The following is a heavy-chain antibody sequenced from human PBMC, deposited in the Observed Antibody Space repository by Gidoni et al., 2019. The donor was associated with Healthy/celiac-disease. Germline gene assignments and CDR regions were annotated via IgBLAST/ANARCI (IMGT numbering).Heavy chain of an antibody. CDR1: GGSFSVYY. CDR3: ARGDCSGGSCYLPYYYGMDV. J-gene: IGHJ6*02. V-gene: IGHV4-34*01. CDR2: INHSGST. Sequence: QVQLQQWGAGLLKPSETLSLTCAVYGGSFSVYYWSWIRQPPGKGLEWIGEINHSGSTNYNPSLKSRVTISVDTSKNQFSLKLSSVTAADTAVYYCARGDCSGGSCYLPYYYGMDVWGQGTTVTVSS. D-gene: IGHD2-15*01.